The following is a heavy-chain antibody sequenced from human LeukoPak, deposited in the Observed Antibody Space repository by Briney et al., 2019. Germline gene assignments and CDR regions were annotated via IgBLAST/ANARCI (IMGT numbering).Heavy chain of an antibody. CDR2: IYYSGTT. J-gene: IGHJ4*02. Sequence: PSETLSLTCTVSGGSISSYYWSWIRQSPGKGLEWIGYIYYSGTTNYNPSLKSRVTISVDTSKNQFSLKLSSVTAADTAVYYCARGVPRSEWLAFYYFDYWGQGTLVTVSS. CDR1: GGSISSYY. D-gene: IGHD6-19*01. CDR3: ARGVPRSEWLAFYYFDY. V-gene: IGHV4-59*12.